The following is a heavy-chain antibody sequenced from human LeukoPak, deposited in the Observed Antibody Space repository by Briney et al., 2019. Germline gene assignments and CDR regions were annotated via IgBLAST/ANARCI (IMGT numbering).Heavy chain of an antibody. CDR2: IYYSGST. J-gene: IGHJ4*02. CDR1: VGSISSYF. D-gene: IGHD1-26*01. CDR3: ARREAATKPYYFDY. V-gene: IGHV4-59*08. Sequence: SEALSLTCTISVGSISSYFWTWIRQPPAKGVEWMGDIYYSGSTNYNPCPKSRVTISLDTSKTQYSMKLTYVTAEDTAVYYCARREAATKPYYFDYWGQGTLVTVS.